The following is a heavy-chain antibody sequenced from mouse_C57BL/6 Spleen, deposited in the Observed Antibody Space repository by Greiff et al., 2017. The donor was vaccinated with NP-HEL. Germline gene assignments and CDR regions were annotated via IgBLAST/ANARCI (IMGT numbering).Heavy chain of an antibody. D-gene: IGHD2-4*01. J-gene: IGHJ4*01. CDR1: GYTFTSYT. Sequence: VQLQQSGAELARPGASVKMSCKASGYTFTSYTMHWVKQRPGQGLEWIGYINTSSGYTKYNEKFKDKATLTADHSSSTAFMQLSRLTSDDAAVYCCARGDYYDYAFYAMDYWGQGTSVTVSS. CDR3: ARGDYYDYAFYAMDY. V-gene: IGHV1-4*01. CDR2: INTSSGYT.